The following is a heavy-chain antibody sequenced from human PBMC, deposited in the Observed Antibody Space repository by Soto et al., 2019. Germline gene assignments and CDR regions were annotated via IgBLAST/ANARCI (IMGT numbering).Heavy chain of an antibody. J-gene: IGHJ3*02. CDR2: ISGSSSTI. D-gene: IGHD3-22*01. Sequence: GGSLRLSCAASGFTFSTYSLNWVRQAPGKGLDWISYISGSSSTIYYADSVKGRFTISRDNAKNSLYLQMNSLKDEDTAVYYSARVGYDSSGYYPPRGAFDIWGQGTMVTVSS. V-gene: IGHV3-48*02. CDR3: ARVGYDSSGYYPPRGAFDI. CDR1: GFTFSTYS.